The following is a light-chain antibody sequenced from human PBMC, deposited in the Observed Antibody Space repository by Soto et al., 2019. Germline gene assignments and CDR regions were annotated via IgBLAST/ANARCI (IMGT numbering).Light chain of an antibody. V-gene: IGLV2-14*01. CDR3: SSYTSSSIPYV. J-gene: IGLJ1*01. Sequence: QSALTQPASVSGSPGQSITISCTGTSSDVGGYNYVSWYQQHPGKAPKLMIYDVSNRPSGLSNRFSGSKSGNTASLTISGLQAEDEADYYCSSYTSSSIPYVFGTGTKVTVL. CDR2: DVS. CDR1: SSDVGGYNY.